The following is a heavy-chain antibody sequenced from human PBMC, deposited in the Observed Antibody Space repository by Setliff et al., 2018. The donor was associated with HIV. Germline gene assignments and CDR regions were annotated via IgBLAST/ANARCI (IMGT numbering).Heavy chain of an antibody. Sequence: GGSLRLSCAASGFTFSAYWMHWVRQSPGRGLVGVSHIKGDGSITNYADSVRGRFTISRDNAKNTVYLQLTSLRAEDTAVYYCARGPQYNFWGGYLGLWGQGTLVTVSS. CDR1: GFTFSAYW. D-gene: IGHD3-3*01. CDR3: ARGPQYNFWGGYLGL. CDR2: IKGDGSIT. V-gene: IGHV3-74*01. J-gene: IGHJ4*02.